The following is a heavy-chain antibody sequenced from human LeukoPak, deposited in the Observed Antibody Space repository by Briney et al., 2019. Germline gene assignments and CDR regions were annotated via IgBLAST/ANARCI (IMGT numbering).Heavy chain of an antibody. V-gene: IGHV3-21*01. D-gene: IGHD6-13*01. CDR1: GFTFSIYA. Sequence: GGSLRLSCAASGFTFSIYAMNWVRQAPGKGLEWVSSISSSSSYTYYADSMKGRFTISRDDAKNSLYLQMGSLRAEDTAVYYCARGTDITATGSDFWGQGTLVTVSS. J-gene: IGHJ4*02. CDR2: ISSSSSYT. CDR3: ARGTDITATGSDF.